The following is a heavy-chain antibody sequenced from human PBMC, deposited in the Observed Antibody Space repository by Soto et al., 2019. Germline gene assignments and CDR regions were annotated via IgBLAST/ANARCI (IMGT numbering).Heavy chain of an antibody. Sequence: SETLSLTCAVYGGSFSGYYWSWIRQPPGKGLEWIGEINHSGSTNYNPSLKSRVTISVDTSKNQFSLKLSSVPAADTAVYYCARGVEMATILSWFDPWGQGTLVTVSS. D-gene: IGHD5-12*01. CDR2: INHSGST. J-gene: IGHJ5*02. CDR3: ARGVEMATILSWFDP. V-gene: IGHV4-34*01. CDR1: GGSFSGYY.